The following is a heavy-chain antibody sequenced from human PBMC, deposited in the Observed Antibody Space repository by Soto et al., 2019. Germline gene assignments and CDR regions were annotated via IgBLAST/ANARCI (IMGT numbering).Heavy chain of an antibody. D-gene: IGHD3-3*01. V-gene: IGHV5-51*01. J-gene: IGHJ6*02. CDR2: IYPGNSDT. Sequence: PGESLKISCKGSGYSFTSYWIGWVRQMPGKGLEWMGIIYPGNSDTGYSPSFQGQVTISADKSISTAYLQWSSLKASDTAMYYCARQAYYDFWSGYYKPGGSPPLYYYYGMDVWGQGTTVTVSS. CDR3: ARQAYYDFWSGYYKPGGSPPLYYYYGMDV. CDR1: GYSFTSYW.